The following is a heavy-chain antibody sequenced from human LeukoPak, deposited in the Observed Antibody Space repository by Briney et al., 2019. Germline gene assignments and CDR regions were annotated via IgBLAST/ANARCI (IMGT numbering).Heavy chain of an antibody. D-gene: IGHD4-17*01. J-gene: IGHJ4*02. CDR3: ARGVAVTRYFDY. CDR2: IYYSGST. CDR1: GGSINTGNW. V-gene: IGHV4-30-4*01. Sequence: SGTLSLTCAVSGGSINTGNWWSWVRQPPGKGLEWIGYIYYSGSTYYNPSLKSRVTISVDTSKNQFSLKLSSVTAADTAVNYCARGVAVTRYFDYWGQGTLVTVSS.